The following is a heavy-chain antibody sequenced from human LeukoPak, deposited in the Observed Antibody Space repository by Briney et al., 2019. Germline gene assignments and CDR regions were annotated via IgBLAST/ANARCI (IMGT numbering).Heavy chain of an antibody. CDR3: ASLLGGHGSYFDY. CDR1: GGTFSSYA. CDR2: IIPIFGTA. J-gene: IGHJ4*02. V-gene: IGHV1-69*05. Sequence: GSSVTVSCKASGGTFSSYAISWVRQAPGQGLEWMGRIIPIFGTANYAQKFQGRVTITTDESTSTAYMELSSLRSEDTAVYYCASLLGGHGSYFDYWGQGTLVTVSS. D-gene: IGHD3-10*01.